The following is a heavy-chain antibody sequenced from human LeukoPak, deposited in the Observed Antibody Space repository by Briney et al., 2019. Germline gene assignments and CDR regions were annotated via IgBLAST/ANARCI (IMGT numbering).Heavy chain of an antibody. D-gene: IGHD3-10*01. CDR1: GFTFSSYW. CDR3: ARESGMNWFDP. V-gene: IGHV3-74*01. CDR2: INTDGSST. J-gene: IGHJ5*02. Sequence: GRSLRLSCAASGFTFSSYWMHWVRQAPGKGLVWVSRINTDGSSTSYADSVKGRFTISRDNAKNTLYLQMNSLRAEDTAVYYCARESGMNWFDPWGQGTLVTVSS.